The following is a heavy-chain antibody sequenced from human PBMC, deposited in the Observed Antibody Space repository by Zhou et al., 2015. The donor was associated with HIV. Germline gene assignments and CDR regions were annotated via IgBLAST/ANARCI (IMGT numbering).Heavy chain of an antibody. CDR1: EYTFTNHD. D-gene: IGHD3-16*01. CDR3: ARERGGGTRPDWRYFDL. Sequence: QVQLVQSGAEVKKPGASVKVSCKASEYTFTNHDINWVRQAPGQGLEWMGGIIPMFGTANYAQKFQGRVTITADRSTSTAYMELRSLSSEDTAVYYCARERGGGTRPDWRYFDLWGRGTLVIVSS. V-gene: IGHV1-69*06. CDR2: IIPMFGTA. J-gene: IGHJ2*01.